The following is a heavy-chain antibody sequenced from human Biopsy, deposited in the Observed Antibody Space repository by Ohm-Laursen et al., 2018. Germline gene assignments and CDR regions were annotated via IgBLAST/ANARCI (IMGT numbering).Heavy chain of an antibody. J-gene: IGHJ4*02. CDR3: SRDGEAKYCKHGVCPSDF. CDR1: GFTFSGFS. CDR2: ISASGNHI. Sequence: SLRLSCAASGFTFSGFSMHWVRQAPGKGLAWVSFISASGNHIYYTDSVKGRFTVSRDNGKNSVYLQMNSLRVEDTAVYYCSRDGEAKYCKHGVCPSDFWGQGTLVTVSS. D-gene: IGHD2-8*01. V-gene: IGHV3-21*01.